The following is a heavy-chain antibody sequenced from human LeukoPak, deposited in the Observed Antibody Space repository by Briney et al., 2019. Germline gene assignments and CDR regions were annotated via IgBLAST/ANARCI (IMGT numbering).Heavy chain of an antibody. V-gene: IGHV5-51*01. D-gene: IGHD5-24*01. Sequence: GEAPLISSWGAGCCIIRYWMGWLRRGPGKGLEWMGIIYPVDSDTRYSPSFQGQVTISADKYVNTAYLQWSSLRAPDTATYYCGRPVDIATTVTEFCNWGQGSPVSLSS. CDR1: GCCIIRYW. J-gene: IGHJ4*02. CDR2: IYPVDSDT. CDR3: GRPVDIATTVTEFCN.